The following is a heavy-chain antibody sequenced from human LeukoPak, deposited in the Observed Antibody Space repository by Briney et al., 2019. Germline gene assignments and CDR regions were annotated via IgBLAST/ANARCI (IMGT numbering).Heavy chain of an antibody. Sequence: SQTLSLTCTVSGVSISSGDYYWRWIRQPPGKGLEWIGYIYYSGSTYYNPSLKSRVTISVDTSKNQFSLKLSSVTAADTAVYYCAREGGVVAATRGMDVWGQGTTVTVSS. J-gene: IGHJ6*02. D-gene: IGHD2-15*01. CDR1: GVSISSGDYY. CDR2: IYYSGST. V-gene: IGHV4-30-4*01. CDR3: AREGGVVAATRGMDV.